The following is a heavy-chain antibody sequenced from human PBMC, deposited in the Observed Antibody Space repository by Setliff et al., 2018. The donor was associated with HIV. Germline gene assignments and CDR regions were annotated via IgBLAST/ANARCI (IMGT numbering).Heavy chain of an antibody. CDR2: INPNSGDT. Sequence: ASVMVSCKASGYRFTSYHISWVRRAPGQGLEWMGRINPNSGDTNYTQSFQGRVTMTRDRSINTAYLELSSLKSDDTAVYYCARDKDGFDIWGQGTMVTVSS. CDR1: GYRFTSYH. J-gene: IGHJ3*02. CDR3: ARDKDGFDI. D-gene: IGHD2-15*01. V-gene: IGHV1-2*06.